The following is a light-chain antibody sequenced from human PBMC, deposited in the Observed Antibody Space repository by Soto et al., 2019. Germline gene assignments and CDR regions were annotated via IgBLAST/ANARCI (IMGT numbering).Light chain of an antibody. CDR2: GES. Sequence: EFVLTQSPATLSLSPGERSSLSCRSSQGVSSDLAWYHQKPGQAPRLLIYGESTRATGIPARFSGSGSGTEFTLTINSLRSEDFAVYYCQQYNNWPRTFGQGTKVDIK. CDR3: QQYNNWPRT. CDR1: QGVSSD. J-gene: IGKJ1*01. V-gene: IGKV3-15*01.